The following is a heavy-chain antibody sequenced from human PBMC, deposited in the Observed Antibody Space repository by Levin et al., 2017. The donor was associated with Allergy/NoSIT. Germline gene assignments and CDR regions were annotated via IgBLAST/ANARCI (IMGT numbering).Heavy chain of an antibody. CDR3: APPGYCKGGVCYEAIDM. CDR2: TRNKANSYTT. Sequence: PGGSLRLSCAASGFTLSDHYMDWVRQAPGKGLEWVGRTRNKANSYTTEYAASVKGRFTISRDDSVYSLYLQMNSLKTEDSAVSYCAPPGYCKGGVCYEAIDMWGQGTMVTVSS. D-gene: IGHD2-8*02. CDR1: GFTLSDHY. J-gene: IGHJ3*02. V-gene: IGHV3-72*01.